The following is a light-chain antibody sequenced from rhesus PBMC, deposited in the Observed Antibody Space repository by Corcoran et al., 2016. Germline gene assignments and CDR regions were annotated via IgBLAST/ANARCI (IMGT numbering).Light chain of an antibody. CDR2: RAS. CDR3: QQYNSSPWT. Sequence: DIQMTQSPSSLSASVGDRVTITCRASQGISSWLAWYQQTPGKAPNLLIDRASSLQSGVASRFSGSGSGTDFTLTISSLQPEDFATYYCQQYNSSPWTFGQGTKVEIK. CDR1: QGISSW. J-gene: IGKJ1*01. V-gene: IGKV1-21*01.